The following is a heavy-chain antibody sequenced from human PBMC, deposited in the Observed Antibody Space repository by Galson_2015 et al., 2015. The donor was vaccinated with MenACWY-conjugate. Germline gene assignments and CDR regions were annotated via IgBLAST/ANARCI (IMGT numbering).Heavy chain of an antibody. CDR1: GFTFSSYA. D-gene: IGHD3-10*01. CDR2: ISGSGATT. V-gene: IGHV3-23*01. CDR3: AKDIILGIGSYTTFDY. Sequence: LRLSCAASGFTFSSYAMGWVRQAPGKGLEWVSSISGSGATTDYADSVRGRFTISRDNSKNTLYLEINSLRVDDTAEYYCAKDIILGIGSYTTFDYWGPGTLFTVSS. J-gene: IGHJ4*02.